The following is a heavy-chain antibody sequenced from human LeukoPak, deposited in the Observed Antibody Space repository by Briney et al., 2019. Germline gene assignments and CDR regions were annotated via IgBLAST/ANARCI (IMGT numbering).Heavy chain of an antibody. Sequence: SETVSLTCTVSGGSISSGSYYWSWIRQPAGKGLEWIGRIYTSGSTNYNPSLKSRVTISVDTSKNQFSLKLSSVIAADTAVYYCARGGRDGYSTNDYWGQGTLVTVSS. CDR2: IYTSGST. J-gene: IGHJ4*02. D-gene: IGHD5-24*01. CDR3: ARGGRDGYSTNDY. V-gene: IGHV4-61*02. CDR1: GGSISSGSYY.